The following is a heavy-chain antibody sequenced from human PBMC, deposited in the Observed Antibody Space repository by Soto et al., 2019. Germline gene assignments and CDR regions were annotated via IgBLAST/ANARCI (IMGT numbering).Heavy chain of an antibody. CDR3: ARDLYPLAYYFDY. Sequence: ASVKVSCKTSGYNFVNHGISWVRQAPGRGLEWLGWISGHNGATKYGKRLQGRVTMTRDTSTTTAYMELRSLRSDDTAVYYCARDLYPLAYYFDYWGQGTLVTVS. CDR1: GYNFVNHG. CDR2: ISGHNGAT. J-gene: IGHJ4*02. V-gene: IGHV1-18*04.